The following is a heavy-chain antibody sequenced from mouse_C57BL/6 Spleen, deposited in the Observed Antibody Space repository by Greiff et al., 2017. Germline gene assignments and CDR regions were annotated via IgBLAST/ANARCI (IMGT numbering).Heavy chain of an antibody. D-gene: IGHD1-1*01. CDR2: INPDSSTI. V-gene: IGHV4-1*01. Sequence: EVKLMESGGGLVQPGGSLKLSCAASGIDFSRYWMSWVRRAPGKGLEWIGEINPDSSTINYAPSLKDKFIISRDNAKNTLYLQMSKVRSEETALYYCARPNYYGSSYWFAYWGQGTLDTVSA. CDR1: GIDFSRYW. CDR3: ARPNYYGSSYWFAY. J-gene: IGHJ3*01.